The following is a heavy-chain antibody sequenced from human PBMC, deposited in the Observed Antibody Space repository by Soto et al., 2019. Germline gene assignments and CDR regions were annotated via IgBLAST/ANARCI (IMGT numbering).Heavy chain of an antibody. D-gene: IGHD3-22*01. J-gene: IGHJ5*02. CDR2: INHSGST. CDR3: ARPIQYYVDTSAQSAWFDP. V-gene: IGHV4-34*01. Sequence: PSETLSLTCAVYGGSFSGYYWSWIRQPPGKGLEWIGEINHSGSTNYNPSLKSRVIISVDTSKNQFSLKLSSVTAADTAVYYCARPIQYYVDTSAQSAWFDPWGQGALVTVSS. CDR1: GGSFSGYY.